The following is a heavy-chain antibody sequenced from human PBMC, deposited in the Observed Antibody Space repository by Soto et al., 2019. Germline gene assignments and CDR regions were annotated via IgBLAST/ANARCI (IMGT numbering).Heavy chain of an antibody. CDR3: ARGYSSGSYYFDY. J-gene: IGHJ4*02. CDR2: INHSGST. CDR1: GGSFSGYY. V-gene: IGHV4-34*01. D-gene: IGHD6-19*01. Sequence: SETLSLTCAVYGGSFSGYYWSWIRQPPGKGLEWIGEINHSGSTNYNPSLKSRVTISVDTSKNQFSLKLSSVTAADTAVYYCARGYSSGSYYFDYWGQGTLVTVSS.